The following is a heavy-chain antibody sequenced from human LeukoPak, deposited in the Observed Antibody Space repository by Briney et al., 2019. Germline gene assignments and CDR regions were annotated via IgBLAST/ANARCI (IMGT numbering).Heavy chain of an antibody. J-gene: IGHJ3*02. CDR1: GFTFSSYW. Sequence: GGSLRLSWAASGFTFSSYWMSWVRQAQGKGLEWVANIKQDGSEKYYVDSVKGRFTISRDNAKNSLYLQMNSLRAEDTAVYYCASLPPDITMIVVALDAFYIWGQGTMVTVSS. D-gene: IGHD3-22*01. V-gene: IGHV3-7*01. CDR3: ASLPPDITMIVVALDAFYI. CDR2: IKQDGSEK.